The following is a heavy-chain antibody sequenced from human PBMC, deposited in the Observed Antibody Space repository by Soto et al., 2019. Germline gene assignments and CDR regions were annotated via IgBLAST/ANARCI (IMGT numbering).Heavy chain of an antibody. CDR2: INSDGSST. J-gene: IGHJ6*03. D-gene: IGHD6-19*01. V-gene: IGHV3-74*01. Sequence: EVQLVESGGGLVQPGGSLGLSCAASGFTFSSYWMHWVRQAPGKGLVWVSRINSDGSSTSYADSVKGRFTISRDNAKNTLYLQMNSLRAEDTAVYYCARDPAGYSSGWSVSYYYYYMDVWGKGTTVTVSS. CDR1: GFTFSSYW. CDR3: ARDPAGYSSGWSVSYYYYYMDV.